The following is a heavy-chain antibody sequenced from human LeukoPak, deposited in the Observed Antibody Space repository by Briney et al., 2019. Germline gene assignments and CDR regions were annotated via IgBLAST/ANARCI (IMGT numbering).Heavy chain of an antibody. Sequence: PSETLSLTCTVSGDSISSYYWSWVRQPAGKGLEWIGRIHPSGSTNYNPSLKSRVTLSVDTSKNQFSLKLNSVTTSDTAVYYCARGGATGARTRGAFVPSFDNWGQGSLVTVSS. V-gene: IGHV4-4*07. CDR1: GDSISSYY. CDR2: IHPSGST. CDR3: ARGGATGARTRGAFVPSFDN. J-gene: IGHJ4*02. D-gene: IGHD4/OR15-4a*01.